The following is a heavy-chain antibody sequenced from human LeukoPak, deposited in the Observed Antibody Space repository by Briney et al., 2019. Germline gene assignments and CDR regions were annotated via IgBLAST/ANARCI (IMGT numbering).Heavy chain of an antibody. J-gene: IGHJ4*02. Sequence: SETLSLTCTVSGGSISSSSYYWGWIRQPPGKGLEWIGSIYYSGSTYYNPSLKSRVTISVDTSKNQFSLKLSSVTAADTAVYYCARVGGSSWPTNYYFDYWGQGTLVTVSS. CDR1: GGSISSSSYY. CDR3: ARVGGSSWPTNYYFDY. D-gene: IGHD6-13*01. CDR2: IYYSGST. V-gene: IGHV4-39*01.